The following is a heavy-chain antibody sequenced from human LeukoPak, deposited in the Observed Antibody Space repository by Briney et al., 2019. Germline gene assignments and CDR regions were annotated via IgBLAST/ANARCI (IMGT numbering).Heavy chain of an antibody. J-gene: IGHJ4*02. CDR3: ARDAKYYYGSRTYFFFEY. CDR1: GESLSGYY. CDR2: INHGGST. D-gene: IGHD3-10*01. V-gene: IGHV4-34*01. Sequence: PSETLSLTCAVYGESLSGYYWSWIRQPPGKGLEWIGEINHGGSTNYNPSLKSRVTISVERSKNQFSLKLSSVTAADTAVYYCARDAKYYYGSRTYFFFEYWGQGTLLTVSS.